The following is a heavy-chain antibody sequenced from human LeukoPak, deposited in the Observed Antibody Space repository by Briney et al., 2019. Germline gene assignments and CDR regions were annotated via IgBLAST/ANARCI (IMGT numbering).Heavy chain of an antibody. Sequence: GGSLRLSCAASGFTFSSYWMSWVRQAPGKGLEWVANINQDGSEKNYVDSVKGPFTISRDNAKNSLYLQMNSLRAEDTAVYYCARFPGTYYLDVWGKGTTVTVSS. CDR3: ARFPGTYYLDV. CDR2: INQDGSEK. V-gene: IGHV3-7*01. J-gene: IGHJ6*03. CDR1: GFTFSSYW.